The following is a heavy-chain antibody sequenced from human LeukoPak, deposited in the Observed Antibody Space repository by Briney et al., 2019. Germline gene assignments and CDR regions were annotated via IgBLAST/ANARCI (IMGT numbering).Heavy chain of an antibody. CDR2: INPILGIA. V-gene: IGHV1-69*04. CDR3: ARDSEY. CDR1: GGTFINYT. Sequence: SVKVSYKASGGTFINYTISWVRQAPGQGGEWMGRINPILGIAKYKQKFQGRVTITADKSTSTAYMELSSLRSEDTAVYYCARDSEYCGQGTLVTVSS. J-gene: IGHJ4*02.